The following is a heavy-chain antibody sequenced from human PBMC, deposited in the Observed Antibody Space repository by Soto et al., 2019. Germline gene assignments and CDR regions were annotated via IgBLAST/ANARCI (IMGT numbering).Heavy chain of an antibody. Sequence: QVQLVQSGAEVKNPGSSVKVSCKTSGGTFNSYLIDWVRQAPGQGLEWMGGIIPAFGTAKYAQKFQGRVTITADKSTTTAYMELRTLTSEDTAVYYCSRGRDQPPVGLYFDNWGQGTLVTVSS. CDR3: SRGRDQPPVGLYFDN. CDR2: IIPAFGTA. V-gene: IGHV1-69*06. D-gene: IGHD2-2*01. CDR1: GGTFNSYL. J-gene: IGHJ4*02.